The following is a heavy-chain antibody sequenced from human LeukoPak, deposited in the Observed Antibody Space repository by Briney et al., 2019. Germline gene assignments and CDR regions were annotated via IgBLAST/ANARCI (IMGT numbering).Heavy chain of an antibody. V-gene: IGHV1-46*01. CDR1: GYTLTELS. D-gene: IGHD1-7*01. Sequence: ASVKVSCKVSGYTLTELSMHGVRQAPGQGLEWMGIINPSGGSTSYAQKFQGRVTMTRDTSTSTVYMELSSLRSEDTAVYYCARGTWNSGNYWGQGTLVTVSS. CDR3: ARGTWNSGNY. CDR2: INPSGGST. J-gene: IGHJ4*02.